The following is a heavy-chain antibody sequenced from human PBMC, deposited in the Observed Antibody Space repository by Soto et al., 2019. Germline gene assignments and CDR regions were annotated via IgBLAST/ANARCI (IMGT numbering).Heavy chain of an antibody. V-gene: IGHV4-59*01. CDR3: ARHGMDYYDSSGYYYSPYYFDY. Sequence: PSETLSLTCTVSGGSISSYYWSWIRQPPGKGLEWIGYIYNGGTTNYNPSLKSRLTISLDTSKNQFSLKLSSVTAADTAVYYCARHGMDYYDSSGYYYSPYYFDYWGQGTQVTVSS. CDR1: GGSISSYY. CDR2: IYNGGTT. J-gene: IGHJ4*02. D-gene: IGHD3-22*01.